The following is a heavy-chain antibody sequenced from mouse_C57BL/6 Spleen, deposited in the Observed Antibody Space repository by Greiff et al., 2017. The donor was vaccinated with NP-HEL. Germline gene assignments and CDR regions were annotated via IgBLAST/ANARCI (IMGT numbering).Heavy chain of an antibody. D-gene: IGHD2-4*01. CDR3: TRDYDYDGWFAY. J-gene: IGHJ3*01. Sequence: EVQRVESGEGLVKPGGSLKLSCAASGFTFSSYAMSWVRQTPEKRLEWVAYISSGGDYIYYADTVKGRFTISRDNARNTLYLQMSSLKSEDTAMYYCTRDYDYDGWFAYWGQGTLVTVSA. CDR2: ISSGGDYI. CDR1: GFTFSSYA. V-gene: IGHV5-9-1*02.